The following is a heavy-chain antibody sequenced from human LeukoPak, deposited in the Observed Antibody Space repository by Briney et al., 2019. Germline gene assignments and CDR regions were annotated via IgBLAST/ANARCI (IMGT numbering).Heavy chain of an antibody. J-gene: IGHJ4*02. D-gene: IGHD6-13*01. CDR1: GGSIGSYY. CDR3: ARSTYSSSQCDY. Sequence: KPSETLSLTCTVSGGSIGSYYWHWIRQPPGKGLEWIGYIYFTGSTNYNPSLKSRVTISVDTSKNQFSLKLNSVTAADTAIYYCARSTYSSSQCDYWGQGTLVTVFS. V-gene: IGHV4-59*01. CDR2: IYFTGST.